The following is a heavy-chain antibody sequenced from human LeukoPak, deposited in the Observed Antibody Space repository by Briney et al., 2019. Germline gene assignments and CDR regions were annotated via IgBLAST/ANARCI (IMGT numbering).Heavy chain of an antibody. CDR1: GFTFSSYA. D-gene: IGHD4-17*01. CDR2: ISSNGGDT. CDR3: VNSRMTTVTAFDY. V-gene: IGHV3-64D*06. Sequence: GGSLRLSCSASGFTFSSYAMHWVRQAPGKGLEFVSTISSNGGDTYYADSVKGRFTISRDNSKNTPYLQMSSLRAEDTAVYYCVNSRMTTVTAFDYWGQGTLVTVSS. J-gene: IGHJ4*02.